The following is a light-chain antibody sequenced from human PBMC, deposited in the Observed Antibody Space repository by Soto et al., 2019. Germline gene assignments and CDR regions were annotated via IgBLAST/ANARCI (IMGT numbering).Light chain of an antibody. V-gene: IGLV2-14*01. CDR1: SSDVGGYNY. CDR3: SSYTAINTVT. CDR2: EVT. J-gene: IGLJ2*01. Sequence: SALTQPASVSGSPGQSITISCTGTSSDVGGYNYVSWYQQHPGKGPKLMIYEVTNRPSGVSFRFSGSKSGNTASLTISGLQAEDEADYYCSSYTAINTVTFGGGTKVTVL.